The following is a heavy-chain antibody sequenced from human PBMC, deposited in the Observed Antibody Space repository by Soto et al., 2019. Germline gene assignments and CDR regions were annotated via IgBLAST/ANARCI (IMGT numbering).Heavy chain of an antibody. D-gene: IGHD3-3*01. J-gene: IGHJ6*02. CDR2: INQSEST. CDR1: AGSFTGYY. Sequence: SETLCLPRAIYAGSFTGYYWTCIPQPPGNGPDWIGEINQSESTNYDPSLKSRVTMAVDTSSNHFSLRLTSLTAAHTAVYYCARNGSYYDFWSGHYSGGGMDVWGQGTTVTVSS. V-gene: IGHV4-34*01. CDR3: ARNGSYYDFWSGHYSGGGMDV.